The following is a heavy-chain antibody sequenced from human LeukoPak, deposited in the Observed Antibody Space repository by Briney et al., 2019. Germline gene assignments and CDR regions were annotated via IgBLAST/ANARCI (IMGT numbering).Heavy chain of an antibody. Sequence: PGGSLRLSCAASGFTFSSYSMNWVRQAPGKGLEWVSSISSSSSYIYYADSVKGRFTISRDNAKNSLYLQMNSLRAEDTAVYYCARDLRALDALDIWGQGTMVTVSS. CDR2: ISSSSSYI. V-gene: IGHV3-21*01. CDR3: ARDLRALDALDI. CDR1: GFTFSSYS. J-gene: IGHJ3*02.